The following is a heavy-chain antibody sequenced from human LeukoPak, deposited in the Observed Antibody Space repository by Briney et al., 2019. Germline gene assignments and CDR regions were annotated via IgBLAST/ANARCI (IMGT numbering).Heavy chain of an antibody. D-gene: IGHD1-26*01. Sequence: SVKVSCKASGGTFSSYAISWVRQAPGQGLEWMGRIIPIPGIANYAQKFQGRVTITADKSTSTAYMELSSLRSEDTAVYYCARASQWELLDYWGQGTLVTVSS. CDR3: ARASQWELLDY. V-gene: IGHV1-69*04. J-gene: IGHJ4*02. CDR2: IIPIPGIA. CDR1: GGTFSSYA.